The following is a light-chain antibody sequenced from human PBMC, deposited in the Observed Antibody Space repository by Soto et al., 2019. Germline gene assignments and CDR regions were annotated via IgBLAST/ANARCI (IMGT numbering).Light chain of an antibody. CDR1: ESVSSN. J-gene: IGKJ5*01. V-gene: IGKV3-15*01. CDR3: QQYDASPIT. CDR2: GAS. Sequence: EIVMTQSPATLSVSPGERATLSCRASESVSSNLAWYQHKPGQAPRLLIYGASTRATGIPARFSGSGSGTEFTLTISSLQSEDFALYICQQYDASPITFGQGTRLEIK.